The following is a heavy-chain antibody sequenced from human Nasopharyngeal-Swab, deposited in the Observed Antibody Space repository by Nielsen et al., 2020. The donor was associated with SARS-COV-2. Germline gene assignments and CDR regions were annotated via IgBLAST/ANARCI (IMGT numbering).Heavy chain of an antibody. D-gene: IGHD2-15*01. V-gene: IGHV1-69*04. CDR1: GGTFSSYA. CDR3: ARRSDCSGGSCYPLYYYYGMDV. J-gene: IGHJ6*02. Sequence: SVKVSCKASGGTFSSYAISWVRQAPGQGLEWMGRIIPILGIANYAQKFQGRVTITADKSTSTAYMELSSLRSEDTAVYYCARRSDCSGGSCYPLYYYYGMDVWGQGTTVTVSS. CDR2: IIPILGIA.